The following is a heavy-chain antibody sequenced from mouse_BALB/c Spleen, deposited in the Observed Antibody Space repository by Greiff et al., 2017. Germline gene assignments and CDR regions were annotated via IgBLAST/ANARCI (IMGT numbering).Heavy chain of an antibody. V-gene: IGHV2-6-5*01. J-gene: IGHJ4*01. D-gene: IGHD3-1*01. CDR3: AKHWQLGLRYAMDY. Sequence: VKLVESGPGLVAPSQSLSITCTVSGFSLTDYGVSWIRQPPGKGLEWLGVIWGGGSTYYNSALKSRLSISKDNSKSQVFLKMNSLQTDDTAMYYCAKHWQLGLRYAMDYWGQGTSVTVSS. CDR1: GFSLTDYG. CDR2: IWGGGST.